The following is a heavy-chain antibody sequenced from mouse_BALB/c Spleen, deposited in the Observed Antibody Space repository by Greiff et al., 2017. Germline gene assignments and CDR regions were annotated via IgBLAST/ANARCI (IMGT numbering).Heavy chain of an antibody. CDR3: ARDGLYAMDY. Sequence: VQLQQSGPELVKPGASVRISCKASGYTFTSYYIHWVKQRPGQGLEWIGWIYPGNVNTKYNEKFKGKATLTADKSSSTAYMQLSSLTSEDSAVYFCARDGLYAMDYWGQGTSVTVSS. V-gene: IGHV1S56*01. CDR1: GYTFTSYY. CDR2: IYPGNVNT. D-gene: IGHD2-3*01. J-gene: IGHJ4*01.